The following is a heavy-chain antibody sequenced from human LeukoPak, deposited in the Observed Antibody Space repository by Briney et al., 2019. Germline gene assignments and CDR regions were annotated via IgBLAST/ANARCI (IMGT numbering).Heavy chain of an antibody. CDR1: GFTFSSYA. J-gene: IGHJ4*02. CDR3: ARDIGSYYVFDY. D-gene: IGHD1-26*01. Sequence: GGSLRLSCAASGFTFSSYAMSWVRQAPGKGLEWVSSISSSSSYIYYADSVKGRFTISRDNAKNSLYLQMNSLRAEDTAVYYCARDIGSYYVFDYWGQGTLVTVSS. CDR2: ISSSSSYI. V-gene: IGHV3-21*01.